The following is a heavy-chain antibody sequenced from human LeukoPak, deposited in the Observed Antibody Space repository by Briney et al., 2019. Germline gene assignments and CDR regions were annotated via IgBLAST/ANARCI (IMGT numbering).Heavy chain of an antibody. CDR1: GFTVSDSY. V-gene: IGHV3-53*01. J-gene: IGHJ4*02. D-gene: IGHD5-18*01. Sequence: GGSLRLSCAASGFTVSDSYMTWVRQPPGKGLEWVSLIYSDGGTFYADSVKGRFTISRDNSKNTLYLQMSSLRAEDTAVYYWAKGGGYRYGCRYWGQGALVTVSS. CDR3: AKGGGYRYGCRY. CDR2: IYSDGGT.